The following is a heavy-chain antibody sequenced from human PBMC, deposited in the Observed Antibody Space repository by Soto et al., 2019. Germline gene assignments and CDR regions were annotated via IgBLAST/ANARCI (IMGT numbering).Heavy chain of an antibody. V-gene: IGHV3-48*01. Sequence: GGSLRLSCAASGFTFSSYSMNWVRQAPGKGLEWVSYISSGSSAIYYADSVKGRFTISRDNAKNSLYLQMNSLRVEDTAVYYCATLDTAEIQTAAYWGQGTLVTVS. CDR1: GFTFSSYS. D-gene: IGHD2-15*01. CDR3: ATLDTAEIQTAAY. J-gene: IGHJ4*02. CDR2: ISSGSSAI.